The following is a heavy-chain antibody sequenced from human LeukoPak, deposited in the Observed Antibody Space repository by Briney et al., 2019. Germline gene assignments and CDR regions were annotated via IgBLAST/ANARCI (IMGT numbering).Heavy chain of an antibody. V-gene: IGHV3-53*01. CDR3: ARERIGDGYNYAY. Sequence: PGGSLRLSCAASGFAVSSKYMTWVRQAPGKGMEWVSVIYSDGSTFYADSVKGRFTISRDNSKNTLYLQMNSLRAEDTAVYYCARERIGDGYNYAYWGQGTLVTVSS. D-gene: IGHD5-24*01. CDR1: GFAVSSKY. CDR2: IYSDGST. J-gene: IGHJ4*02.